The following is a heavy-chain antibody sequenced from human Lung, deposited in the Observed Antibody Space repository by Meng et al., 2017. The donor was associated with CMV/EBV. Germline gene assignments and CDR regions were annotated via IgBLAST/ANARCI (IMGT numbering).Heavy chain of an antibody. V-gene: IGHV4-39*07. J-gene: IGHJ4*02. Sequence: QPELHQSVPGLVRPSGTLSPTCTVLGGSVSSSGYYWGWIRQPPGKGLEWIGSIHYRGSTYYNPSLKARVTISVDTSKNQFSLKVNSVTAADTAVYYCGREALSIAVASTDHWGQGTLVTVSS. D-gene: IGHD6-19*01. CDR1: GGSVSSSGYY. CDR2: IHYRGST. CDR3: GREALSIAVASTDH.